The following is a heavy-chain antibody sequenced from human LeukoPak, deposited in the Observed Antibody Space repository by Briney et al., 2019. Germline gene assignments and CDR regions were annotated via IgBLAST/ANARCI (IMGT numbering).Heavy chain of an antibody. CDR1: GGSISRYY. CDR2: IYNIGST. J-gene: IGHJ4*02. V-gene: IGHV4-59*01. D-gene: IGHD6-13*01. Sequence: PSETLSLTCTVSGGSISRYYWSWVRQPPGKGLEWIGYIYNIGSTNYNPSLKSRVTISVDTSKNQISLKVSSVTAADTAVYYCARDRAAGIFDYWGQGTPGTVSS. CDR3: ARDRAAGIFDY.